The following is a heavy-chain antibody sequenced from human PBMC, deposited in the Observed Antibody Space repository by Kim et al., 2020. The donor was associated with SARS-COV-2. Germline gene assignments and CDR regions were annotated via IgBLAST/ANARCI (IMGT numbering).Heavy chain of an antibody. Sequence: GGSLRLSCTASGFTFSSYAMTWVRQAPGKGLEWVSVFSGSGNNTYYADSVKGRFTNSRDNSKNTLYLQMNSLRAEDTALYYCAKTLYGSGVLNRKYYYGMDVWGQGTTVTVSS. J-gene: IGHJ6*02. CDR2: FSGSGNNT. V-gene: IGHV3-23*01. D-gene: IGHD3-10*01. CDR3: AKTLYGSGVLNRKYYYGMDV. CDR1: GFTFSSYA.